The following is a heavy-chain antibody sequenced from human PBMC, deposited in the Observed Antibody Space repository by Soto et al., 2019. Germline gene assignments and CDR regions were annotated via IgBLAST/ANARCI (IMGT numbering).Heavy chain of an antibody. CDR2: ISAYNGNT. CDR3: ARDRVLLWFGEFDRGIDY. V-gene: IGHV1-18*01. CDR1: GYTFTSYG. D-gene: IGHD3-10*01. Sequence: QVQLVQSGAEVKKPGASVKVSCKASGYTFTSYGISWVRQAPGQGLEWMGWISAYNGNTNYAQKLQGRVTMTTDTFTYTXXMELRSLRSDDTAVYYCARDRVLLWFGEFDRGIDYWGQGTLVTVSS. J-gene: IGHJ4*02.